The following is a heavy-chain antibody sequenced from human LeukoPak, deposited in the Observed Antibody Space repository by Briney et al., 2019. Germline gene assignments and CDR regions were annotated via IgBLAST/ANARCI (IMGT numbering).Heavy chain of an antibody. CDR3: ARARYSSGWPYYYYGMDV. CDR2: IYYSGST. CDR1: GGSFSGYY. V-gene: IGHV4-59*01. Sequence: SETLSLTCAVYGGSFSGYYWSWIRRPPGKGLEWIGYIYYSGSTNYNPSLKSRVTISVDTSKNQFSLKLSSVTAADTAVYYCARARYSSGWPYYYYGMDVWGQGTTVTVSS. D-gene: IGHD6-19*01. J-gene: IGHJ6*02.